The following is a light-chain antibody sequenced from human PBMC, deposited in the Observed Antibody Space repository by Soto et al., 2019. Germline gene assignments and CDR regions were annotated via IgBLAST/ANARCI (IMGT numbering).Light chain of an antibody. CDR3: QQYGGSPRVT. CDR1: QSVTSNY. Sequence: EIVLTQSPGTLSLSPGERATLSCRASQSVTSNYLAWYQQKPGQAPRLLIYGASSRATGIPDRFSGSGSGTHFTLTISRLEPEDFAVYYCQQYGGSPRVTFGGGTKVEIK. CDR2: GAS. J-gene: IGKJ4*01. V-gene: IGKV3-20*01.